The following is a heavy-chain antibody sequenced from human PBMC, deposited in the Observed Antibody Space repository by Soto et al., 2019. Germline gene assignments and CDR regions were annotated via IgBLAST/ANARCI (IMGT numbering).Heavy chain of an antibody. Sequence: GESLKISCAASGFTFSAYAMSWVRQAPEKGLEWVSSISTTGSGTYYTDSVKGRFTISRDNSKSTLYLQMNSLRAEDAAVYYCASHSTTFYYWGQGTPVTVSS. CDR2: ISTTGSGT. D-gene: IGHD6-13*01. CDR3: ASHSTTFYY. CDR1: GFTFSAYA. V-gene: IGHV3-23*01. J-gene: IGHJ4*02.